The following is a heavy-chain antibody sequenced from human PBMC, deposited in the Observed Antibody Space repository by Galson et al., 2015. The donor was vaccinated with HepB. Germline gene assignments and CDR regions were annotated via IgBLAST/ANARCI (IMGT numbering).Heavy chain of an antibody. CDR3: ARTSSGRGPFDF. D-gene: IGHD6-6*01. CDR2: IDWDDNE. CDR1: GFSLSTSGMC. Sequence: PALVKPTQTLTLTCTFSGFSLSTSGMCVSWIRQPPGGALEWLARIDWDDNEYYTTSLKTRLTISKDTSKNQVVLTMTNMDPVDTATYYCARTSSGRGPFDFWGQGVLATVSS. V-gene: IGHV2-70*11. J-gene: IGHJ4*02.